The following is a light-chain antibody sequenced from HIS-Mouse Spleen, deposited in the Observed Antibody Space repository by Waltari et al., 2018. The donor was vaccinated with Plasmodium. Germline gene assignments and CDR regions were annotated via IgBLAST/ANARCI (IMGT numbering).Light chain of an antibody. CDR3: CASDDSLNGWV. CDR2: SNK. CDR1: SSNIGSNT. J-gene: IGLJ3*02. V-gene: IGLV1-44*01. Sequence: QSVLPQPPSASGTPGPRVTISCSGSSSNIGSNTVNWYQQRPATAPKLLIDSNKRRPSAGPDLFSGCKTGTSAALAISGLLSEEEAAYYCCASDDSLNGWVFGGGTKLTVL.